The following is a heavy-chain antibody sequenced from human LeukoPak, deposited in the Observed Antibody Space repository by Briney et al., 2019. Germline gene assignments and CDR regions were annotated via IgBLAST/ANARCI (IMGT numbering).Heavy chain of an antibody. Sequence: GGSLRLSCAASGFTFSNYAMSWVRQAPGKGPEWVSAISGSGGSTYYADSVEGRFTISRDNPKNTLYLQMNSLRAEDTAVYHCAKARIVVVPAATEGVYFDYWGQGTLVTVSS. J-gene: IGHJ4*02. CDR3: AKARIVVVPAATEGVYFDY. D-gene: IGHD2-2*01. CDR1: GFTFSNYA. V-gene: IGHV3-23*01. CDR2: ISGSGGST.